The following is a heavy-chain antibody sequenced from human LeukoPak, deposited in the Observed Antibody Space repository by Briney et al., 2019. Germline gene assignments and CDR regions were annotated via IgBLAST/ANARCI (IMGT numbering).Heavy chain of an antibody. CDR3: AREFSGTYYADY. CDR2: ANVRGTA. V-gene: IGHV4-34*01. J-gene: IGHJ4*02. D-gene: IGHD1-26*01. CDR1: GGSLNNHY. Sequence: SETLSLTCAVSGGSLNNHYWGWLRQSPRKGLEWIGDANVRGTANYNPTLKSRATISIDTSKNQFSLQLTSVTAADTTLYYCAREFSGTYYADYWGQGTLVTVSS.